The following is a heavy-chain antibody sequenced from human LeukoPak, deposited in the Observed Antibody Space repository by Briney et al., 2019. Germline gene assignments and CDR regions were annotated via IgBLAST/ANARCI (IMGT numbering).Heavy chain of an antibody. CDR2: INPNSGDT. V-gene: IGHV1-2*02. CDR3: AKNPYEYYFDY. CDR1: VYIFTGYY. Sequence: SVNVSCKASVYIFTGYYMHWVRQAPGQGLDGMGWINPNSGDTNYEQTFQGRVTMTRDTSINTAYMELSRLRTDDTAVYYCAKNPYEYYFDYWGQGTLVTVSS. J-gene: IGHJ4*02. D-gene: IGHD5-12*01.